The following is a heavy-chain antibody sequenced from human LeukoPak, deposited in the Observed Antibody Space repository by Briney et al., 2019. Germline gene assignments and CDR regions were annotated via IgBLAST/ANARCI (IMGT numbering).Heavy chain of an antibody. V-gene: IGHV4-34*01. CDR3: ARVRYYGSGSYYPTIDY. CDR1: GGSFSGYY. J-gene: IGHJ4*02. CDR2: INHSGST. D-gene: IGHD3-10*01. Sequence: PSETLSLTCAVYGGSFSGYYWSWIRQPPGKGLEWIGEINHSGSTSYNPSLKSRVTISVDTSKNQFSLKLSSVTAADTAVYYCARVRYYGSGSYYPTIDYWGQGTLVTVSS.